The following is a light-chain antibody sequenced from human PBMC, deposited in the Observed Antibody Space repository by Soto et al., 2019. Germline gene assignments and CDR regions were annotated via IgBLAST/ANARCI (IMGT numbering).Light chain of an antibody. CDR2: KAS. CDR3: QQYSSWWT. Sequence: DIQMTQSPSTLSGSGGDRVTITCRAIQTISIWLAWYQQKPGKAPKPLIYKASTLKSGVPSRFSGSGSGTEFTLTITGLQPDDFATYYCQQYSSWWTFGQGTKVDI. CDR1: QTISIW. J-gene: IGKJ1*01. V-gene: IGKV1-5*03.